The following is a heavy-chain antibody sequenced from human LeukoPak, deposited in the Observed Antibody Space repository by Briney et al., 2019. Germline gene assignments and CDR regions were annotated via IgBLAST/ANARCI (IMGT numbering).Heavy chain of an antibody. CDR1: GFTFSSYS. J-gene: IGHJ4*02. CDR2: ISSSSSYI. V-gene: IGHV3-21*01. CDR3: ARPSSGYSGYDGGYY. D-gene: IGHD5-12*01. Sequence: GGSLRLSCAASGFTFSSYSMNWVRQAPGKGLEWASSISSSSSYIYYADSVKGRFTISRDNAKNSLYLQMNSLRAEDTAVYYCARPSSGYSGYDGGYYWGQGTLVTVSS.